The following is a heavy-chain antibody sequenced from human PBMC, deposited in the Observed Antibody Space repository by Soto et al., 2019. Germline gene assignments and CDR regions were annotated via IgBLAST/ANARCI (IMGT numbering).Heavy chain of an antibody. V-gene: IGHV1-69*13. CDR3: ARDRTDSGYYTNWLDP. J-gene: IGHJ5*02. CDR1: GDVFRSYG. CDR2: IIPISGTT. D-gene: IGHD3-22*01. Sequence: SVKVSCKASGDVFRSYGINWVRQAPGQGLEWMGGIIPISGTTNYAQKFQGRVAITADESTDTVYMELSRLRSDDTALYYCARDRTDSGYYTNWLDPWGQGTQVTVSS.